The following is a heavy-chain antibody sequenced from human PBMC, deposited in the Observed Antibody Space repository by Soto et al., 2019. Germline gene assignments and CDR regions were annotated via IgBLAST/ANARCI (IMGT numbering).Heavy chain of an antibody. J-gene: IGHJ4*02. V-gene: IGHV4-59*01. Sequence: QVQLQESGPGLVKPSETLSLTCTVSGGSISSYYWSWIRQPPGKGLEWIGYIYYSGSTNYNPSLKSRVTISVDTSKNQFSLKLSSVTAADTAVYYCAREWRLRQTEGGFDYWGQGTLVTVSS. CDR3: AREWRLRQTEGGFDY. CDR1: GGSISSYY. D-gene: IGHD5-12*01. CDR2: IYYSGST.